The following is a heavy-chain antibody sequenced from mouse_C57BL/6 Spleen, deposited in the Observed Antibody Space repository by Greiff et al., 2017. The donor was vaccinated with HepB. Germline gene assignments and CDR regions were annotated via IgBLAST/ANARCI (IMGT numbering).Heavy chain of an antibody. Sequence: QVQLQQSGAELVRPGASVTLSCKASGYTFTDYEMHWVKQTPVHGLEWIGAIDPETGGTAYNQKFKGKAILTADKSSSTAYMELRSLTSEDSAVYYCTREGHYYGSEDYFDYWGQGTTLTVSS. CDR2: IDPETGGT. J-gene: IGHJ2*01. D-gene: IGHD1-1*01. CDR1: GYTFTDYE. V-gene: IGHV1-15*01. CDR3: TREGHYYGSEDYFDY.